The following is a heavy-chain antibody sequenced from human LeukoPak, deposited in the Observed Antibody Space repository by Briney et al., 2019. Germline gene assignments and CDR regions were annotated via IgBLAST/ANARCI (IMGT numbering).Heavy chain of an antibody. V-gene: IGHV4-39*07. CDR1: GGSTSSSSYY. Sequence: PSETLSLTCTVSGGSTSSSSYYWGWIRQPPGKGLEWIGSIYYSGSTYYNPSLKSRVTISVDTSKNQFSLKLSSVTAADTAVYYCARNVERWLQLLEFDYWGQGTLVTVSS. D-gene: IGHD5-24*01. J-gene: IGHJ4*02. CDR3: ARNVERWLQLLEFDY. CDR2: IYYSGST.